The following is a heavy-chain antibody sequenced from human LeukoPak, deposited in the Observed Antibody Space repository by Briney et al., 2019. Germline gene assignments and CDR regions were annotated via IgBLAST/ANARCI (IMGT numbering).Heavy chain of an antibody. Sequence: PGGSLRLSCAASGFIFSSYAMSWVRQAPGKGLEWVSVISGSGGSTYYADSAKGRFTISRDNSKNTLYLQMNSLTAEDTAVYYCANHGGWPRFDYWGQGTLVTVSS. CDR1: GFIFSSYA. CDR2: ISGSGGST. D-gene: IGHD6-19*01. J-gene: IGHJ4*02. V-gene: IGHV3-23*01. CDR3: ANHGGWPRFDY.